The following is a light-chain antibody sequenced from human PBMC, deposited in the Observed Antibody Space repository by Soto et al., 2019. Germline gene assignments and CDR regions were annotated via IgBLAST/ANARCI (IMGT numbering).Light chain of an antibody. CDR2: DAS. J-gene: IGKJ1*01. V-gene: IGKV1-5*01. Sequence: DIQMTQSPSTLSASVGDRVTITCRASQSISSWLAWYQQKPGKXPXXLIYDASSLESGVPSRFSGSGSGTEFPLTISSLQPDDSATYYCQQYNSFRTFGQGTKVDIK. CDR3: QQYNSFRT. CDR1: QSISSW.